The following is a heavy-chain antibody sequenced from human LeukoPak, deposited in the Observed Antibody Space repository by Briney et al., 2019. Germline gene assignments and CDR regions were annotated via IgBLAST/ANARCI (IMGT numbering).Heavy chain of an antibody. J-gene: IGHJ5*02. CDR1: GVSISSYY. D-gene: IGHD3-3*01. Sequence: SETLSLTCTGSGVSISSYYWSWIRQPPGKGLEWIGYIYYSGSTNYNPSLKSRVTISVDTSKNQFSLKLSSVTAADTAVYYCARSTYYDFWSGYSFWFDPWGQGTLVTVSS. CDR2: IYYSGST. V-gene: IGHV4-59*01. CDR3: ARSTYYDFWSGYSFWFDP.